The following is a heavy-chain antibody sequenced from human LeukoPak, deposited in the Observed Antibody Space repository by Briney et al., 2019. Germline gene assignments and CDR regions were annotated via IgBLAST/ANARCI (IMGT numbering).Heavy chain of an antibody. CDR1: GGSISSYY. D-gene: IGHD2-15*01. V-gene: IGHV4-59*05. CDR3: ANRYCSGGSCYFDY. CDR2: FYYSGST. Sequence: SETLSLTCTVSGGSISSYYWSWIRQPPGKGLEWIGSFYYSGSTYYNPSLKSRVTISVDTPKIQFSLKLSSVTAADTAVYYCANRYCSGGSCYFDYWGQGTLVTVSS. J-gene: IGHJ4*02.